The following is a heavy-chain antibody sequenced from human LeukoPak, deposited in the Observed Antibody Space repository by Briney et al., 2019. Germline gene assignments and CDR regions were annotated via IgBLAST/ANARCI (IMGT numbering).Heavy chain of an antibody. J-gene: IGHJ4*02. CDR1: GYTFTGYY. Sequence: ASVKVSCKASGYTFTGYYIHWVRQAPGQGLEWMGWINPNNGGTNYAQKFQGRVTMTRDTSISTAYMELSRLRSDDTAVYYCARVRYSDSSVLTRKRSYYFDYWGQGTLVTVSS. CDR2: INPNNGGT. CDR3: ARVRYSDSSVLTRKRSYYFDY. D-gene: IGHD3-22*01. V-gene: IGHV1-2*02.